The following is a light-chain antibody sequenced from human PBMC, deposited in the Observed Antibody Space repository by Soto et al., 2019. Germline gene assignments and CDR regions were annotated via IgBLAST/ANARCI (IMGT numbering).Light chain of an antibody. Sequence: QSALTQPASVSGSPGQSITISCTGTSSDVGGSNFVSWYQQHPGKAPKFMIFDVSNRPSGVSHRFSGSKSGNTAYLTISGLQAEDEADDYCSSYTSSSTLVFGGGTQLTVL. J-gene: IGLJ2*01. CDR2: DVS. CDR3: SSYTSSSTLV. CDR1: SSDVGGSNF. V-gene: IGLV2-14*01.